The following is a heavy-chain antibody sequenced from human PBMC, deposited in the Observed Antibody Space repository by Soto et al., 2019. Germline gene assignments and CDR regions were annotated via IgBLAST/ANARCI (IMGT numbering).Heavy chain of an antibody. Sequence: EVQLLESGGGLVQPGGTLTLSCAASGFTLSHYWMHWVRQVPGRGLVWVARLNYDGSETHYADSVRGRFAISGDNAKNTVYLQMSNLRAEDTAIYYCVRSSFGCFDYWGRGTLVTVSS. V-gene: IGHV3-74*01. CDR1: GFTLSHYW. J-gene: IGHJ4*02. D-gene: IGHD3-16*01. CDR3: VRSSFGCFDY. CDR2: LNYDGSET.